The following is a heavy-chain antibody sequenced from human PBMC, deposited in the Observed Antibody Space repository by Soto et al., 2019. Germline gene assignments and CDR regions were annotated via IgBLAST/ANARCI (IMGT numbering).Heavy chain of an antibody. CDR1: VFTFNNYS. J-gene: IGHJ4*02. V-gene: IGHV3-23*01. CDR2: ISANGQVI. D-gene: IGHD1-20*01. CDR3: EKDRNYNREQFHK. Sequence: PVGSLRLSCSSSVFTFNNYSISLFLQAPVKGLEWVSAISANGQVIYYADSVKGLFIISRDSSKNTVFLHMDSLTAEDTAVYYCEKDRNYNREQFHKWGQRTLVTVSS.